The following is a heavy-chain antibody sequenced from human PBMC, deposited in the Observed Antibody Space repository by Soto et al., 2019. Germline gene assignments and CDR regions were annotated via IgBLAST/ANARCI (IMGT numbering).Heavy chain of an antibody. CDR2: ISGSGGST. CDR3: AKTIHDYGDYIVYGYRWYYFDY. J-gene: IGHJ4*02. CDR1: GFTFSSYA. V-gene: IGHV3-23*01. D-gene: IGHD4-17*01. Sequence: GGSLRLSCAASGFTFSSYAMSWVRQAPGKGLEWVSAISGSGGSTYYADSVKGRFTISRDNSKNTLYLQMNSLRAEDTAVYYCAKTIHDYGDYIVYGYRWYYFDYWGQGTLVTVSS.